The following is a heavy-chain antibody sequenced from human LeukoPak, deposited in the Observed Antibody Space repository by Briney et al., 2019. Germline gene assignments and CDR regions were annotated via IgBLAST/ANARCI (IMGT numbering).Heavy chain of an antibody. Sequence: GGSLRLSCAASGFTFSSYSMNWVRQAPGKGLEWVSSISSSSSYIYYADSVKGRFTISRDNAKNSLYLQMNSLRAEDTAVYYCARTSADYVNDAFDIWGQGTMVTVSS. D-gene: IGHD4-17*01. J-gene: IGHJ3*02. CDR1: GFTFSSYS. CDR3: ARTSADYVNDAFDI. CDR2: ISSSSSYI. V-gene: IGHV3-21*01.